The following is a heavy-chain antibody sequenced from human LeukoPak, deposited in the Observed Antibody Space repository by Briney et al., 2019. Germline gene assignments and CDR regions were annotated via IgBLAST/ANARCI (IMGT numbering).Heavy chain of an antibody. CDR2: LWPDGSEV. CDR1: GFTFSNSW. Sequence: GGSLRLSCAASGFTFSNSWMSWVRQAPRKGLEWVATLWPDGSEVHYMDSVKGRFTISRDNAENSLYLQMNSLRVDDTAAYYCAKLLGRVTTYDYWGQGTLVTVSS. V-gene: IGHV3-7*01. D-gene: IGHD4-11*01. J-gene: IGHJ4*02. CDR3: AKLLGRVTTYDY.